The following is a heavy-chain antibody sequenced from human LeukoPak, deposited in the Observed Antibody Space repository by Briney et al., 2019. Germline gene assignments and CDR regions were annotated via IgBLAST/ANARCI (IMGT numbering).Heavy chain of an antibody. CDR2: MNPDGSEK. D-gene: IGHD3-22*01. J-gene: IGHJ4*02. Sequence: GGSLRLSCAASGFTFSSYWMSWVRQAPGKGLEWVANMNPDGSEKYFLDSVKGRFSISRDNAKSSLYLQMNSPRGDDTAVYYCARDRALYDSRRGYYYTEDDYWGQGTLVPVSS. V-gene: IGHV3-7*01. CDR3: ARDRALYDSRRGYYYTEDDY. CDR1: GFTFSSYW.